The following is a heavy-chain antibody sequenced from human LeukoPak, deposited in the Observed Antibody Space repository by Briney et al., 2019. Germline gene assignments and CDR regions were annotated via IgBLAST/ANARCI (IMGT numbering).Heavy chain of an antibody. CDR2: ISSSGSTL. CDR1: GFTFSDYY. V-gene: IGHV3-11*01. CDR3: ARGFVEMATIYFDY. J-gene: IGHJ4*02. D-gene: IGHD5-24*01. Sequence: GGSLRLSCAASGFTFSDYYMSWIRQAPGKGLEWVSYISSSGSTLYYADSVKGRFTISRDNSKNTLYLQMNSLRAEDTAVYYCARGFVEMATIYFDYWGQGTLVTVSS.